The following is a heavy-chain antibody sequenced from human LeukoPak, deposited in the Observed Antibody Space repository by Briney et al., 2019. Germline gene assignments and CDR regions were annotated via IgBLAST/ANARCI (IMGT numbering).Heavy chain of an antibody. CDR1: GGSMSKSY. CDR3: ARGRTYLDYFDY. D-gene: IGHD1-14*01. Sequence: KTSETLSLTCTVSGGSMSKSYWNWIRQPPGKGLEWIGYIYSSGSTNYNPSLKSRVTISLDTSRTQSSLELTSATAAATAVYYCARGRTYLDYFDYWGQGTVVTVSS. V-gene: IGHV4-59*01. J-gene: IGHJ4*02. CDR2: IYSSGST.